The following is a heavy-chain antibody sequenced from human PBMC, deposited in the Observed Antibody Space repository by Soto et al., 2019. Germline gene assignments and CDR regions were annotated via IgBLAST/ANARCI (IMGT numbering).Heavy chain of an antibody. D-gene: IGHD3-10*01. Sequence: QVQRVESGGAVVQPGTSLRLSCAASGVAFSTYGVHWVRQAPGKGLEWVAILSYDGHNEYYTDSVKGRFTISRDTSRNTLYLQMDRLRADDTAMYYCAKDRGFGEYLFDSWGQGTLVTVSS. V-gene: IGHV3-30*18. J-gene: IGHJ4*02. CDR3: AKDRGFGEYLFDS. CDR2: LSYDGHNE. CDR1: GVAFSTYG.